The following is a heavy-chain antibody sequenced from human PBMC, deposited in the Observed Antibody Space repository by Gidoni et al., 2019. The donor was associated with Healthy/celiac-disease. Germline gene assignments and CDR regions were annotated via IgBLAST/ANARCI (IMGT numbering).Heavy chain of an antibody. CDR3: TRGRIAAAGTGNWFDP. J-gene: IGHJ5*02. CDR2: IIPIFGTA. V-gene: IGHV1-69*01. Sequence: QVQLVQSGAGVKKPGSSVKVSCKASGGTFSSYAISWVRQAPGQGLEWMGGIIPIFGTANYAQKFQGRVKITADESTSTAYMELSSLRSEDTAVYYCTRGRIAAAGTGNWFDPWGQGTLVTVSS. CDR1: GGTFSSYA. D-gene: IGHD6-13*01.